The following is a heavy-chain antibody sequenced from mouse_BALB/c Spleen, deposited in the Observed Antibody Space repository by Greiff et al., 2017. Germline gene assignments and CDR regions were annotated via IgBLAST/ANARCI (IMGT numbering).Heavy chain of an antibody. CDR3: TRSVGSRDFDD. CDR1: GYTFTDYE. V-gene: IGHV1-15*01. Sequence: VQVVESGAELVRPGASVTLSCKASGYTFTDYEMHWVKQTPVHGLEWIGAIDPETGGTAYNQKFKGKATLTADKSSSTAYMELRSLTSEDSAVYYCTRSVGSRDFDDWGQGTTLTVSS. D-gene: IGHD1-1*01. J-gene: IGHJ2*01. CDR2: IDPETGGT.